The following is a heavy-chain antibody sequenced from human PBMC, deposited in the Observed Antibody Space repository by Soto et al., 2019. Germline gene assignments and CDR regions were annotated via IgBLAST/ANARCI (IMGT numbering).Heavy chain of an antibody. CDR3: ARDNLAAVVPAAMWFDP. D-gene: IGHD2-2*01. J-gene: IGHJ5*02. V-gene: IGHV3-33*01. CDR1: GFTFSSYG. Sequence: GGSLRLSCAASGFTFSSYGMHWVRQAPGKGLEWVAVIWYDGSNKYYADSVKGRFTISRDNSKNTLYLQMNSLRAEDTAVYYCARDNLAAVVPAAMWFDPWGQGTLVTVSS. CDR2: IWYDGSNK.